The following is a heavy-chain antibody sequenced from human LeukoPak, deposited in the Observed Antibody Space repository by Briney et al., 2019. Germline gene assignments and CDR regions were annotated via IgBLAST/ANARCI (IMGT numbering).Heavy chain of an antibody. CDR2: INSDGSST. J-gene: IGHJ6*02. V-gene: IGHV3-74*01. Sequence: GRSLRLSCAASGFTFSSYWMHWVRQAPGKGLVWVSRINSDGSSTSYADSVKGRFTISRDNAKNTLYLQMNSLRAEDTAVYYCARDIVVVPAANGMDVWGQGTTVTVSS. CDR3: ARDIVVVPAANGMDV. CDR1: GFTFSSYW. D-gene: IGHD2-2*01.